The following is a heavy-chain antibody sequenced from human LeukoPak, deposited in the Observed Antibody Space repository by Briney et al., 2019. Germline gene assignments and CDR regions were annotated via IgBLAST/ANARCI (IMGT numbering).Heavy chain of an antibody. V-gene: IGHV3-7*03. Sequence: PGGSLRLSCAASGFTFSTYWMSWVRQAPGKGLEWVAVIKQDGTEKYYVDSVKGRFTISRDNAKNSLYLQMNSLTAEDTAVYYCARGSSSSSIYDYWGQGTLVTVSS. D-gene: IGHD6-6*01. J-gene: IGHJ4*02. CDR3: ARGSSSSSIYDY. CDR2: IKQDGTEK. CDR1: GFTFSTYW.